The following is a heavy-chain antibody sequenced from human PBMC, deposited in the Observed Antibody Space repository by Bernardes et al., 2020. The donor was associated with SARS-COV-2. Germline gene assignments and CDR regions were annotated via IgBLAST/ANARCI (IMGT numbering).Heavy chain of an antibody. V-gene: IGHV3-21*01. CDR1: GFTFSSYS. CDR2: ISSSSSYI. J-gene: IGHJ4*02. CDR3: ARDQNRYGILTGYYPDAFDI. Sequence: GGSLRLSCAASGFTFSSYSMNWVRQAPGKGLEWVSSISSSSSYIYYADSVKGRFTISRDNAKNSLYLQMNSLRAEDTAVYYCARDQNRYGILTGYYPDAFDIWGQGTLVTVSS. D-gene: IGHD3-9*01.